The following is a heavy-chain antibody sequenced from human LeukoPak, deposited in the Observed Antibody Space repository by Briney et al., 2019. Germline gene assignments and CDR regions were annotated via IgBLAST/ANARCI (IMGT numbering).Heavy chain of an antibody. CDR1: GDSISSDY. V-gene: IGHV4-59*08. CDR2: INYSGRS. J-gene: IGHJ4*02. D-gene: IGHD2-15*01. CDR3: ARLDCSADACYNY. Sequence: SETLFLTCNVSGDSISSDYWSWIRQPPGKGLEWIGYINYSGRSSYNPALKSRVTISVDTSSNQVSLKLRSVTAADTAVYYCARLDCSADACYNYWGLGSLFTVSS.